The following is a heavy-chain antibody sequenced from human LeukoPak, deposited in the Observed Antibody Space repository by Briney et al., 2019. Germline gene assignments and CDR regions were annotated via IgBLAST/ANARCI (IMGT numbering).Heavy chain of an antibody. CDR1: GGSISSYY. CDR2: IYTSGST. J-gene: IGHJ4*02. V-gene: IGHV4-4*07. D-gene: IGHD6-19*01. CDR3: ARDRIAVAGQYFDY. Sequence: PSETLSLTCTVYGGSISSYYWSWIRQPAGKGLEWIGRIYTSGSTNYNPSLKSRVTISVDKSKNQFSLKLSSVTAADTAVYYCARDRIAVAGQYFDYWGQGTLVTVSS.